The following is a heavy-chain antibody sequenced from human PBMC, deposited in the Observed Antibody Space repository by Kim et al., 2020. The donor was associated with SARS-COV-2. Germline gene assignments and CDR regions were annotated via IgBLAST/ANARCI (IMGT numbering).Heavy chain of an antibody. CDR1: GGSVSSSKY. V-gene: IGHV4-39*01. Sequence: SETLSLTCIFSGGSVSSSKYWAWIRQPPGKGLEWIGSIYYDGSAYYNPALNRRLTISGDTSKNQLFLQLNSVTAADTAVYYFVHQLEQDPTGFYYWAQGTLVTVSA. CDR3: VHQLEQDPTGFYY. CDR2: IYYDGSA. J-gene: IGHJ4*02. D-gene: IGHD1-1*01.